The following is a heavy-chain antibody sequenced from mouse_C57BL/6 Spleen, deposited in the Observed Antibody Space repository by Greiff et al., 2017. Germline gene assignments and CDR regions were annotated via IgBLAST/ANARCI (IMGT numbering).Heavy chain of an antibody. D-gene: IGHD1-1*01. CDR1: GYSFTGYY. CDR2: INPSTGGT. Sequence: VQLQQSGPELVKPGASVKISCKASGYSFTGYYMNWVKQSPEKSLEWIGEINPSTGGTTYNQKFKAKATLTVDKSSSTAYMQLKSLTSEDYAVYYCARSRNYYGSSPLEDWGQGTTLTVSS. J-gene: IGHJ2*01. V-gene: IGHV1-42*01. CDR3: ARSRNYYGSSPLED.